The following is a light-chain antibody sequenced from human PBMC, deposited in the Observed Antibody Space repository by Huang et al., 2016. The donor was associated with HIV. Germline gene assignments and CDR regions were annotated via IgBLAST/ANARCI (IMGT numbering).Light chain of an antibody. CDR2: GAS. J-gene: IGKJ4*01. CDR1: QNVNTD. V-gene: IGKV3-15*01. Sequence: EVVMTQSPAILSVSPGERATRSCRASQNVNTDLAWYKQNPGQAPRLLIYGASTRATGIPARFSGSGSETEFTLTINSLQSEDFAIYYCQQYNNWPPLTFGGGTKVEIK. CDR3: QQYNNWPPLT.